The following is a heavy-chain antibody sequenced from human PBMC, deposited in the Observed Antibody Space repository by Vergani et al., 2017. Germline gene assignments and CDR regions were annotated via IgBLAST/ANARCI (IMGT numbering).Heavy chain of an antibody. Sequence: EVQLVESGGGLVQPGGSLRLSCSASGFTFSSYAMHWVRQAPGKGLEYVSAISSNGGSTYYADSVKGRFTISRDNSKNTLYLQMSSLRAEDTAVYYCVKGPLRGPTYYDILTGYRFDYWGQGTLVTVSS. CDR3: VKGPLRGPTYYDILTGYRFDY. V-gene: IGHV3-64D*06. D-gene: IGHD3-9*01. CDR2: ISSNGGST. J-gene: IGHJ4*02. CDR1: GFTFSSYA.